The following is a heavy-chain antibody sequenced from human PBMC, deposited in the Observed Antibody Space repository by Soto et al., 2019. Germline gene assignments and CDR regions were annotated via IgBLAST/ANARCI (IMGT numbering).Heavy chain of an antibody. J-gene: IGHJ4*02. CDR2: ISYDGSNK. V-gene: IGHV3-30*18. D-gene: IGHD6-19*01. CDR1: GFTFSSYG. Sequence: QVQLVESGGGVVQPGRSLRLSCAASGFTFSSYGMHWVRQAPGKGLEWVAVISYDGSNKYYADSVKGRFTISRDNSKNTMYLQMNSLRAEDTAVYYCAKDHGYSSGWAGYWGQGTLVTVSS. CDR3: AKDHGYSSGWAGY.